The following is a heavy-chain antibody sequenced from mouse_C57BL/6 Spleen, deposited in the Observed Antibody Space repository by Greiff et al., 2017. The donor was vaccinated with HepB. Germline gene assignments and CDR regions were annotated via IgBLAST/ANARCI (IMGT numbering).Heavy chain of an antibody. CDR2: IYPGSGST. CDR1: GYTFTSYW. D-gene: IGHD1-1*01. CDR3: ARLQYGSSYVGDY. V-gene: IGHV1-55*01. Sequence: QVQLQQPGAELVKPGASVKMSCKASGYTFTSYWITWVKQRPGQGLEWIGDIYPGSGSTNYNEKFKSKAALTVDTSSSTAYMQLSSLTSEDSAVYYCARLQYGSSYVGDYWGQGTTLTVSS. J-gene: IGHJ2*01.